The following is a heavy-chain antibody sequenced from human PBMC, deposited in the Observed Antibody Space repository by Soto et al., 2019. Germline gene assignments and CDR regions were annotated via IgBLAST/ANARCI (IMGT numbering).Heavy chain of an antibody. V-gene: IGHV4-39*01. CDR3: GYYYVSGSYRKNCFDP. Sequence: SETLSLTCTVSGGSISSSSYYWGWIRQPPGKGLEWIGSIYYSGSTYYNPSLKSRVTISVDTSKNQFSLKLSSVTAAGTAVYYCGYYYVSGSYRKNCFDPGGQGTLVTVSS. CDR2: IYYSGST. CDR1: GGSISSSSYY. J-gene: IGHJ5*02. D-gene: IGHD3-10*01.